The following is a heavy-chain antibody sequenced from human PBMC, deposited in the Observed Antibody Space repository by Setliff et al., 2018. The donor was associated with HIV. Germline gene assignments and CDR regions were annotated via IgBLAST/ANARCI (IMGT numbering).Heavy chain of an antibody. CDR3: ARGWGHDGFDF. CDR2: INHSGGT. J-gene: IGHJ3*01. D-gene: IGHD7-27*01. CDR1: GRSFSGYY. Sequence: PSETLSLTCAVYGRSFSGYYWNWIRQSPGKGLEWIGEINHSGGTNYNPSLKSRVTMSIDTSKNQFSLNVSSVTAADTAVYYCARGWGHDGFDFWGQGTMDTVSS. V-gene: IGHV4-34*01.